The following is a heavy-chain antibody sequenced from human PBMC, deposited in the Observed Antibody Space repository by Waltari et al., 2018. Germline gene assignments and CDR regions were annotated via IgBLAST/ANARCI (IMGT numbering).Heavy chain of an antibody. D-gene: IGHD3-3*01. CDR2: IYYSGTT. CDR1: GDSISGSRNY. J-gene: IGHJ4*02. CDR3: ARQLRFVDWIPRYFDS. V-gene: IGHV4-39*01. Sequence: QMELQESGPRLVKPSETLSLTCNVSGDSISGSRNYWAWLRQPPGKNLQWIGSIYYSGTTYYNPSLKGRVAMSVDTSRNQFSLNVNSVTAADTGIYYCARQLRFVDWIPRYFDSWGRGTLATVSS.